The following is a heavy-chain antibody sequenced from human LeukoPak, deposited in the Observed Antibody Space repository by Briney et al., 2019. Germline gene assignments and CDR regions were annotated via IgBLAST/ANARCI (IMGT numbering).Heavy chain of an antibody. CDR2: INPSGGST. CDR3: ASVFYGNWFDP. Sequence: ASVKVSCKASGYTFTSYGISWVRQAPGQGLEWMGIINPSGGSTSYAQKFQGRVTMTRDTSTSTVYMELSSLRSEDTAVYYCASVFYGNWFDPWGQGTLVTVSS. V-gene: IGHV1-46*01. CDR1: GYTFTSYG. J-gene: IGHJ5*02. D-gene: IGHD4-17*01.